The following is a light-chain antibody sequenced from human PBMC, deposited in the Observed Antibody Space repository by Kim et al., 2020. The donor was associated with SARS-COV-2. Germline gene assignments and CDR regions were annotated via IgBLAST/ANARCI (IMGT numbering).Light chain of an antibody. Sequence: SYELTQPLSVSVAPGQTARITCGGNNIGGKYVHWYQQKPGQAPVLLIYQDSNRPSGIPERFSGSNSGNTATLTISGAQARDEADYYCQAWASSTVVFGGG. CDR3: QAWASSTVV. J-gene: IGLJ3*02. CDR1: NIGGKY. CDR2: QDS. V-gene: IGLV3-9*01.